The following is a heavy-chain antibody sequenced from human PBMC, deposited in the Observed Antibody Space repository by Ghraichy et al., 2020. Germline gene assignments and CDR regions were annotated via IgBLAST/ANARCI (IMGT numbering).Heavy chain of an antibody. CDR3: ARHGYDFWSGYLVHSFYY. CDR2: IYYSGST. V-gene: IGHV4-59*08. Sequence: SETLSLTCTVSGGSISSYYWSWIRQPPGKGLEWIGYIYYSGSTNYNPSLKSRVTISVDTSKNQFSLKLSSVTAADTAVYYCARHGYDFWSGYLVHSFYYWGQGTLVTVAS. J-gene: IGHJ4*02. D-gene: IGHD3-3*01. CDR1: GGSISSYY.